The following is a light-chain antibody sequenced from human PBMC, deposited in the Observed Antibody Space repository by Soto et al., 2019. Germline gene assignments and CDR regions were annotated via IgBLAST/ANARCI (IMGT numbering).Light chain of an antibody. V-gene: IGKV1-8*01. Sequence: AIRMTQSPSSFSASTGDRVTITCRASQGISSYLAWYQQKPGKAPKLLIYAASTLQSGVPSRFSGSGSGTDFNLTISCLQSEDFATYFCQHCDYLPIFGPGTTVD. CDR3: QHCDYLPI. CDR2: AAS. J-gene: IGKJ3*01. CDR1: QGISSY.